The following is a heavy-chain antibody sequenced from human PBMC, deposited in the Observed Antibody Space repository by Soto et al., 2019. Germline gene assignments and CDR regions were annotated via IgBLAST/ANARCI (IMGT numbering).Heavy chain of an antibody. CDR3: ARQGFGALHGLVEV. J-gene: IGHJ6*02. CDR2: VHDSWGS. V-gene: IGHV4-59*08. D-gene: IGHD3-10*01. CDR1: GGSISSYY. Sequence: QVPLQESGPGLVKPSETLSLSCTVSGGSISSYYWSWIRQTPGKGLEWIGYVHDSWGSNYNPSLKRRVAISLDPAKSQFSLKLTSVTATDTAVYYCARQGFGALHGLVEVWGQGTTVTVSS.